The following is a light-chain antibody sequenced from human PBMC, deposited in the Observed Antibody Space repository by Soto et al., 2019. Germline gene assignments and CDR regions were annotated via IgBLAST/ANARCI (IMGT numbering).Light chain of an antibody. Sequence: EIVMTQSPVTLSVSPGERATLSCRASQSVSSNLAWYQQKAGQAPRLLIYGASTRATGIPARFSGSGSGTEFTLTISSLQSEDFAVYYCRQYNNWPPSPFGGGTKVEIK. CDR2: GAS. V-gene: IGKV3-15*01. CDR1: QSVSSN. CDR3: RQYNNWPPSP. J-gene: IGKJ4*01.